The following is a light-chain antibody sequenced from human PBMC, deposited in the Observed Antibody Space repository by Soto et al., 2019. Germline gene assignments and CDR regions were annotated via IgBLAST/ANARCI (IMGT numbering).Light chain of an antibody. CDR2: GAS. Sequence: EFVLTQSPDTLSVSPGDRATLSCGASQSVGRDYLAWYQQKPGQAPRLLIHGASNRATGIPDRSSGSGSGTDFTLSISRLEPEDFAVYYCQQYAKSPITFGQGTRLEIK. V-gene: IGKV3-20*01. J-gene: IGKJ5*01. CDR3: QQYAKSPIT. CDR1: QSVGRDY.